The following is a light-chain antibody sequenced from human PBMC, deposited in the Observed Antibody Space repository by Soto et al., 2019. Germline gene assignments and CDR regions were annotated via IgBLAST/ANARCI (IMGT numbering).Light chain of an antibody. V-gene: IGLV2-23*02. CDR1: SGDIGTYNL. CDR2: EVN. Sequence: QSALTQPASVSGSPGQSIAISCTGTSGDIGTYNLVSWYQQHPGKAPKLMIFEVNKRPSGVSDRFSGSKSGDTASLTISGLRTEDEADYYCCSFAGSGTGVFGTGTKVTVL. CDR3: CSFAGSGTGV. J-gene: IGLJ1*01.